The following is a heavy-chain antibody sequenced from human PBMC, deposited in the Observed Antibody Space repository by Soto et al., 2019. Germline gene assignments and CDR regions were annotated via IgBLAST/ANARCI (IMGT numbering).Heavy chain of an antibody. D-gene: IGHD3-22*01. V-gene: IGHV4-39*01. CDR1: GGSISSSSYY. CDR2: IYYSGST. Sequence: SETLSLTCTVSGGSISSSSYYWGWIRQPPGKGLEWIGSIYYSGSTYYNPSLKSRVTISVDTSKNQFSLKLSSVTAADTAVYYCARPSILTGYYDSSGLNNTDYWGQGTLVTVSS. CDR3: ARPSILTGYYDSSGLNNTDY. J-gene: IGHJ4*02.